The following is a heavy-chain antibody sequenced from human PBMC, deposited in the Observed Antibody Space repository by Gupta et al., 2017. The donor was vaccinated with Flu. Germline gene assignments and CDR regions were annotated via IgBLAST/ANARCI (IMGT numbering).Heavy chain of an antibody. J-gene: IGHJ3*02. CDR1: GSTFSNYG. D-gene: IGHD3/OR15-3a*01. V-gene: IGHV3-33*01. CDR2: IWHDGSKQ. Sequence: QVQLVESGGGVVQPGRSLRLSCAASGSTFSNYGMHWVRQAPGKGLEWLAVIWHDGSKQYYLDSLEGRFTISRDDPKNTLYLQMNSLRAEDTAVYTCARSVRGWTDVKGDAFDIWGQGPIVTVSS. CDR3: ARSVRGWTDVKGDAFDI.